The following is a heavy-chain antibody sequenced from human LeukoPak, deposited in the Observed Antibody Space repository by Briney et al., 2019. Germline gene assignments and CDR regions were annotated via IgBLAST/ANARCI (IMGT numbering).Heavy chain of an antibody. CDR3: TSNLPGYSSSWPDY. J-gene: IGHJ4*02. Sequence: PGGSLRLSCAASGFNFNTYSMNCVRQAPGKGLEWVSYISSSSRRIFYADSVEGRFTISRDNAKNSLYLQMNNLRAEDSATYYCTSNLPGYSSSWPDYWGQGILVTVSS. CDR2: ISSSSRRI. V-gene: IGHV3-48*01. D-gene: IGHD6-13*01. CDR1: GFNFNTYS.